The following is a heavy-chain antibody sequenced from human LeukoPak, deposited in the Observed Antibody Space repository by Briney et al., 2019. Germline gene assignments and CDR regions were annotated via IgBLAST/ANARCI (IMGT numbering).Heavy chain of an antibody. CDR1: GFTFSSFW. D-gene: IGHD1-26*01. CDR2: IKQDASEK. J-gene: IGHJ3*02. CDR3: ARAVPKWELDAFDI. V-gene: IGHV3-7*01. Sequence: GGSLRLSCAASGFTFSSFWMTWVRQAPGKGLEWVANIKQDASEKYYVDSVKGRFTVSRDNAKNSLYLEMNSLRAEDTAVYYCARAVPKWELDAFDIWGQGTMVTVSS.